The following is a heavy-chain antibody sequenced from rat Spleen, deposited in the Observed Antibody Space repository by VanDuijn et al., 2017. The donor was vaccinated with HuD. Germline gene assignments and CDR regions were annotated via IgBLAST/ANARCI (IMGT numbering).Heavy chain of an antibody. CDR3: ARRHYGYTDYFDY. J-gene: IGHJ2*01. D-gene: IGHD1-9*01. CDR2: ISTGGGNT. V-gene: IGHV5-25*01. CDR1: GFTFSDYY. Sequence: EVQLVESDGGLVQPGRSLKLSCAASGFTFSDYYMAWVRQAPKKGLEWVASISTGGGNTYYRDSVKGRFTISRDNAKSTLSLQMDSLRSEDTATYYCARRHYGYTDYFDYWGQGVMVTVSS.